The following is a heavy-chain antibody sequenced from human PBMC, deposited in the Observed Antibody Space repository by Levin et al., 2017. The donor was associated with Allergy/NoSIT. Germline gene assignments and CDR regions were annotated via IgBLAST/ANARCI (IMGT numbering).Heavy chain of an antibody. Sequence: PSETLSLTCAVYGGSFSGYYWSWIRQPPGKGLEWIGEINHSGSTNYNPSLKSRVTISVDTSKNQFSLKLSSVTAADTAVYYCAREAPRRAARPKYYAYWGQGTLVTVSS. CDR3: AREAPRRAARPKYYAY. CDR1: GGSFSGYY. J-gene: IGHJ4*02. CDR2: INHSGST. V-gene: IGHV4-34*01. D-gene: IGHD6-6*01.